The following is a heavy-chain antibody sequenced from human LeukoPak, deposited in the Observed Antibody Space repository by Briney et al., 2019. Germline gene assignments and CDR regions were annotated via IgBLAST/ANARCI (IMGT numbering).Heavy chain of an antibody. Sequence: GGSLRLSCAASGFTFSSYEMNWVRQAPGKGLEWVSYISSSGSTIYYADSVKGRFTISRDNAKNSLYLQMNSLRAEDTAVYYCARSMVRGVISFDYWGQGTLVTVSS. CDR2: ISSSGSTI. CDR1: GFTFSSYE. V-gene: IGHV3-48*03. D-gene: IGHD3-10*01. CDR3: ARSMVRGVISFDY. J-gene: IGHJ4*02.